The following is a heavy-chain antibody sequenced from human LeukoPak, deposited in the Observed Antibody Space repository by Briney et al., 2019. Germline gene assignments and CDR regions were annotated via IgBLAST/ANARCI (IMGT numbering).Heavy chain of an antibody. V-gene: IGHV3-30*04. Sequence: GGSLRLSCTASGFTFGDYAMSWFRQAPGKGLEWVAVIFYDGTMKYYSDSVRGRFIISRDNSENTLFLQMTSLRTEDTAVYYCARDPRGPTGYDSSGRDSFDYWGQGTLVSVSS. D-gene: IGHD3-22*01. CDR3: ARDPRGPTGYDSSGRDSFDY. CDR2: IFYDGTMK. CDR1: GFTFGDYA. J-gene: IGHJ4*02.